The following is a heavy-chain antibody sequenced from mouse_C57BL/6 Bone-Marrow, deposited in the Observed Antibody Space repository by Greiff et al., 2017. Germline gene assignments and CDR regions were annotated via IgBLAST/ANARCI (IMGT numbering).Heavy chain of an antibody. CDR1: GYTFTDYY. V-gene: IGHV1-76*01. CDR3: ARGTGTPDFDY. J-gene: IGHJ2*01. Sequence: VQLQQSGAELVRPGASVKLSCKASGYTFTDYYINWVKQRPGQGLEWIARIYPGSGNTYYNEKFKGKATLTAEKSSSTAYMQLSSLTSEDSAVYFCARGTGTPDFDYWGQGTTLTVSS. CDR2: IYPGSGNT. D-gene: IGHD4-1*01.